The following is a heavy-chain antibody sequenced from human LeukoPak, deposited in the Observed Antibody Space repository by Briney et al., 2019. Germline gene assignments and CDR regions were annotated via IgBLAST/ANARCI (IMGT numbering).Heavy chain of an antibody. CDR2: IYYSGST. D-gene: IGHD5-24*01. V-gene: IGHV4-59*01. J-gene: IGHJ4*02. CDR3: ARSRYGYPLDY. CDR1: GGSISSYY. Sequence: PSETLSLTCTVSGGSISSYYWSWIRQPPGKGLEWIGYIYYSGSTNYNPSLKSRVTISVDTSKNQISLRLTSVTAADTAVYFCARSRYGYPLDYWGQGTLVTVSS.